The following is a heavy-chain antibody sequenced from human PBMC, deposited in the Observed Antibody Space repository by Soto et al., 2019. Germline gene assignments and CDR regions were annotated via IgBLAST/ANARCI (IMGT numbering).Heavy chain of an antibody. CDR2: ISWNSGSI. J-gene: IGHJ4*02. V-gene: IGHV3-9*01. CDR3: AKAKGFLS. CDR1: GFTFDDYA. Sequence: SLRLSCAASGFTFDDYAMHWVRQAPGKCLEWVSGISWNSGSIGYADSVKGRFTISRDNAKNSLYLQMNSLRAEDTALYYCAKAKGFLSWGQATLDTLSS.